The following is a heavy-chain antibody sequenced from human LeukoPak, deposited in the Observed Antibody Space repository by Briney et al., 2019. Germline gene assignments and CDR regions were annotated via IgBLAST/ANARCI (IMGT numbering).Heavy chain of an antibody. Sequence: GGSLRLSCAASGFTFSSYSMNWVRQAPGKGLEWVSYISSSSSTIYYADSVKGRFTISRDNAKNSLYLQMNSLRAEDTAVYYCATKNYDILTGYFYWGQETLVTVSS. CDR1: GFTFSSYS. J-gene: IGHJ4*02. D-gene: IGHD3-9*01. CDR3: ATKNYDILTGYFY. CDR2: ISSSSSTI. V-gene: IGHV3-48*01.